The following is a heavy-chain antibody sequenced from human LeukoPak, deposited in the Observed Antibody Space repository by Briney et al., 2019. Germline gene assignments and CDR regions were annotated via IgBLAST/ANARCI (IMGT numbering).Heavy chain of an antibody. CDR3: ARDPGHIVVVVAATRSYYFDY. D-gene: IGHD2-15*01. J-gene: IGHJ4*02. V-gene: IGHV1-46*01. Sequence: ASVKVSCKASGYTFTSYYMHWVRQAPGQGLEWVGIVNPSGGSTRYAQKFQGRVTMTRDTSTSTVYMELSSLRSEDTAVYYCARDPGHIVVVVAATRSYYFDYLGQGTLVTVSS. CDR1: GYTFTSYY. CDR2: VNPSGGST.